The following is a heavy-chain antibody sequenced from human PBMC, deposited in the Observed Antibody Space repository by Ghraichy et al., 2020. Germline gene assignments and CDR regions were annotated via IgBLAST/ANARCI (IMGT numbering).Heavy chain of an antibody. CDR1: GYTFTASD. CDR2: IDPNSGGT. J-gene: IGHJ4*02. D-gene: IGHD6-19*01. V-gene: IGHV1-2*02. CDR3: VRDPPGGGWYYFDY. Sequence: ASVKVSCKAAGYTFTASDIHWVRQAPGQGFEWMGWIDPNSGGTKYAQKFQGRVTMTRDTSISTAYMELSRLRSDDAAVYYCVRDPPGGGWYYFDYWGQGTLVTVSS.